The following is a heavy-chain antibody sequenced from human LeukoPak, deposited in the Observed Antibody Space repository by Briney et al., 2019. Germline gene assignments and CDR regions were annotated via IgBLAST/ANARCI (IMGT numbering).Heavy chain of an antibody. CDR2: INSDGSST. V-gene: IGHV3-74*01. Sequence: GGSLRLSCAASGFTFSSYWMHWVRQAPGKGLVWVSRINSDGSSTSYADSVKGRFTISRDNAKNTLYLQMNSLRAEDTAVYYCARIVGAKGNPFDYWGQGTLVTVSS. J-gene: IGHJ4*02. CDR1: GFTFSSYW. D-gene: IGHD1-26*01. CDR3: ARIVGAKGNPFDY.